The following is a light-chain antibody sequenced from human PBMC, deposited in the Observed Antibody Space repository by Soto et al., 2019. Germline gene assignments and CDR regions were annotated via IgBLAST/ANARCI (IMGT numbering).Light chain of an antibody. Sequence: QSVLTQPPSASGTPGKRVTISCSGSRSNIGTYTVNGYQQFPGTAPKLLIYNNDQRPSGVPDRFSGFKYGPAASLAISGLQSEDEAEDYCAAWDDSISGLYVFGTATKLTVL. V-gene: IGLV1-44*01. CDR1: RSNIGTYT. CDR2: NND. CDR3: AAWDDSISGLYV. J-gene: IGLJ1*01.